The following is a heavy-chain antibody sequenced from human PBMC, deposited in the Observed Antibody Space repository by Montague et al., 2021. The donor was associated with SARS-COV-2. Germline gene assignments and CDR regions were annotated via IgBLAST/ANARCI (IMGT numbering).Heavy chain of an antibody. J-gene: IGHJ4*02. D-gene: IGHD5-24*01. Sequence: SETLSLTYSVSSGSVSSDYWSWIRQPPGKGLEWIGYIYSSGSTSYNPSLKSRVTISIDTSKNQFSLRLSSVTAADTAVYYCARTGDAYTRYYFDYWGQGTLVTVSS. CDR2: IYSSGST. CDR3: ARTGDAYTRYYFDY. CDR1: SGSVSSDY. V-gene: IGHV4-59*02.